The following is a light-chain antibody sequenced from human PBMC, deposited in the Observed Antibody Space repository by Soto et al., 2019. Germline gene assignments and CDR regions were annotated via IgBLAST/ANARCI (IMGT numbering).Light chain of an antibody. CDR2: DAS. J-gene: IGKJ1*01. V-gene: IGKV3-20*01. Sequence: ETMMTQSPDTLSVSLGERATLSCRASQSLRSSLAWYQQKPGQAPRLLIYDASTRATGIPARFSGSGSGTDFTLTISRLEPEDFAVYYCQQYGSSPRTFGQGTKVDI. CDR1: QSLRSSL. CDR3: QQYGSSPRT.